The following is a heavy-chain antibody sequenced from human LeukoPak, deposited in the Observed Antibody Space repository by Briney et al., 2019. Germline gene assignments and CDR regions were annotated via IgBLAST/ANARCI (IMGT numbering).Heavy chain of an antibody. V-gene: IGHV1-69*05. J-gene: IGHJ4*02. CDR3: ARVDSGSYYGLDY. Sequence: SVKVSCKASGGTFSSYAISWVRQAPGQGLEWMGGIIPIFGTANYAQKFRGRVTMTTVTSTSTAYMELRSLRSDDTAMYYCARVDSGSYYGLDYWGQGTLVTVSS. CDR1: GGTFSSYA. D-gene: IGHD1-26*01. CDR2: IIPIFGTA.